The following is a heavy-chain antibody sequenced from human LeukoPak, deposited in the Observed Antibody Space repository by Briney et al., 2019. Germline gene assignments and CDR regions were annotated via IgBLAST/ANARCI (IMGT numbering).Heavy chain of an antibody. V-gene: IGHV3-30*02. CDR1: GFTFSSYG. Sequence: PGGSLRLSCAASGFTFSSYGMHWVRQAPGKGLEWVAFIRYDGSNKYYADSVKGRFTISRDNSKNTLYLQMNSLRAEDTAVYYCAEDYLAIYYDFWSGYSYYFDYWGQGTLVTVSS. CDR2: IRYDGSNK. D-gene: IGHD3-3*01. J-gene: IGHJ4*02. CDR3: AEDYLAIYYDFWSGYSYYFDY.